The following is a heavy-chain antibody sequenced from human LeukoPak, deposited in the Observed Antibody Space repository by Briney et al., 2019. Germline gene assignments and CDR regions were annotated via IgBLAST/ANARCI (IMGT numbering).Heavy chain of an antibody. CDR2: ISSGSDYI. CDR1: GFTFSSYS. V-gene: IGHV3-21*01. CDR3: ASTNHYYGSGTYDYYFDY. D-gene: IGHD3-10*01. Sequence: GGSLRLSCATSGFTFSSYSMNWVRQAPGTGLEWVSSISSGSDYIYYADPVKGRFTISRDNAKNSLYLQMTSLRAEDTAVYYCASTNHYYGSGTYDYYFDYWGQGTLLTVSS. J-gene: IGHJ4*02.